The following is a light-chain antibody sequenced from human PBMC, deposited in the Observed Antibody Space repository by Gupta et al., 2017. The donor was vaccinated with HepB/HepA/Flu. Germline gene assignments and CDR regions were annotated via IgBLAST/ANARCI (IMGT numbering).Light chain of an antibody. CDR2: AAS. V-gene: IGKV1-39*01. J-gene: IGKJ3*01. Sequence: DIQMTQSPSSLSASIRDRVTITCRASQSISSYLHWYQQKPGKAPNLLIYAASTLQSGVPSRFSGSGSGTDFTLTISRLQPEDFATYYCQQRDSTPFTFGHGTKVDVK. CDR3: QQRDSTPFT. CDR1: QSISSY.